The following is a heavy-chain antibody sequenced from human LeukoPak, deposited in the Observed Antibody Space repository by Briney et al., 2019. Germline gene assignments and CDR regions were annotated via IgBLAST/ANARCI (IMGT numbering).Heavy chain of an antibody. D-gene: IGHD2-21*01. CDR3: ARARAGLRYGMDV. V-gene: IGHV4-31*03. J-gene: IGHJ6*02. Sequence: PSQTLSLTCTVSGGSISSGGYYWSWIRQHPGKGLGWIGYIYYSGSTYYNPSLKSRATISVDTSKNQFSLKLSSVTAADTAVYYCARARAGLRYGMDVWGQGTTVTVSS. CDR2: IYYSGST. CDR1: GGSISSGGYY.